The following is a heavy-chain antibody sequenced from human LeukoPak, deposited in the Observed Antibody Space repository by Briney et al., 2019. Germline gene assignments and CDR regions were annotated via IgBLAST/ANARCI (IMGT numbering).Heavy chain of an antibody. CDR1: GFTFSHYG. CDR2: ISDDGSSE. J-gene: IGHJ4*02. D-gene: IGHD2-8*01. V-gene: IGHV3-30*03. CDR3: ARDNGNKYYFDY. Sequence: GGSLRLSCAASGFTFSHYGMHWLRQAPGKGLEWVTLISDDGSSEYYADSVQGRFTISRDNSKNTLYLQMNSLRAEDTAVYYCARDNGNKYYFDYWGQGTLVTVSS.